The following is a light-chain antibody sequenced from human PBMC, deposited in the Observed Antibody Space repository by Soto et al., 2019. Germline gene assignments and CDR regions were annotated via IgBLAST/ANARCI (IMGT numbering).Light chain of an antibody. CDR3: SSYTSISNDYV. V-gene: IGLV2-14*01. Sequence: QSALTQPASVSGSPGQSITISCTGTSSDVGGYNYVSWYQQPPGKAPKIMIYEVSNRPSGVSNRFSGSKSGNTASLTSSGLKAEDEADYYSSSYTSISNDYVFATGTKLTVL. CDR1: SSDVGGYNY. CDR2: EVS. J-gene: IGLJ1*01.